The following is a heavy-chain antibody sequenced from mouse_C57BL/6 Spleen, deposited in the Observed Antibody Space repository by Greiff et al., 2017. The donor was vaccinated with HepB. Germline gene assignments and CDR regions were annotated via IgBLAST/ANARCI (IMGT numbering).Heavy chain of an antibody. CDR3: ARDYDGFDY. D-gene: IGHD2-4*01. V-gene: IGHV1-42*01. CDR1: GYSFTGYY. Sequence: VQLQQSGPELVKPGASVKISCKASGYSFTGYYMNWVKQSPEKSLEWIGEINPSTGGTTYNQKFKAKATLTVDKSSSTAYMQRKSLTSEDSAVYYCARDYDGFDYWGQGTTLTVSS. CDR2: INPSTGGT. J-gene: IGHJ2*01.